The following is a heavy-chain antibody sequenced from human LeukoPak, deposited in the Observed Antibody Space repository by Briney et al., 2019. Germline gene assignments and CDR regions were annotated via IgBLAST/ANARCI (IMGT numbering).Heavy chain of an antibody. J-gene: IGHJ5*02. Sequence: GGSLRLSCAASGFTFSSHWMHWVRQAPGKGLVWVSRINSDGSSISYADSVKGRFTISRDNAKNTLYLQMNGLRAEDTAVYYCARDRATALTNWFDPWGQGTLVTVSS. V-gene: IGHV3-74*01. D-gene: IGHD5-24*01. CDR1: GFTFSSHW. CDR2: INSDGSSI. CDR3: ARDRATALTNWFDP.